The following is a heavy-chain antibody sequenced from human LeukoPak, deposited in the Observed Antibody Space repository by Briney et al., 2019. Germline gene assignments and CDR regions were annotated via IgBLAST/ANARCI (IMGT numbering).Heavy chain of an antibody. CDR1: GFTFSTYN. V-gene: IGHV3-15*07. CDR3: TTDQWVAGTFDY. Sequence: GGSLRLSCVASGFTFSTYNMHWVRQAPGKGLEWVGRIKSKTDGGTTDYAAPVKGRFTISRDDSKNTLYLQMNSLKTEDTAVYYCTTDQWVAGTFDYWGQGTLVTVSS. CDR2: IKSKTDGGTT. J-gene: IGHJ4*02. D-gene: IGHD6-19*01.